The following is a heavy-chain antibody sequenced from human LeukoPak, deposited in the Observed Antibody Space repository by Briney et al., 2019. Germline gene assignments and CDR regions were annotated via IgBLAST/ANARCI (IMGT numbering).Heavy chain of an antibody. CDR3: ARDSMITFGGTHYMDV. Sequence: GGSLRLSCAASGFTFDDYGLSWVRQVPGKGLEWVSGLNWNGASTGYADSVKGRFTISRDNAKNSLYLQMNSLRAEDTAVYYCARDSMITFGGTHYMDVWGKGTTVTVSS. CDR2: LNWNGAST. V-gene: IGHV3-20*04. J-gene: IGHJ6*03. D-gene: IGHD3-16*01. CDR1: GFTFDDYG.